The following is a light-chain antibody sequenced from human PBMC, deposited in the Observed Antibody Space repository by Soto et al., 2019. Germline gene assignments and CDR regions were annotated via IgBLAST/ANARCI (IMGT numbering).Light chain of an antibody. CDR2: GAS. V-gene: IGKV3-15*01. CDR1: HSVSSSY. J-gene: IGKJ1*01. CDR3: QQYNNWPQT. Sequence: EFVLTQSPGTLSFSPGERATLSCRASHSVSSSYLAWYQQKHGQPPSLLIYGASSRATGIPARFSGSGSGTEFTLTISSLQSEDFAVYYCQQYNNWPQTFGQGTKVDIK.